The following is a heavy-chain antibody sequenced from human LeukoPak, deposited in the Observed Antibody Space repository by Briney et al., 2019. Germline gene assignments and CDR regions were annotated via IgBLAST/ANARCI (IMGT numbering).Heavy chain of an antibody. CDR2: INPSGGST. Sequence: ASVKVSCKGSGYTFTSYYMHWVRQAPGQGLEWMGIINPSGGSTSYAQKFQGRVTMTRDMSTSTVYMELSSLRSEDTAVYYCARESVCTSTSCHPGGFDPWGQGTLVTVSS. CDR3: ARESVCTSTSCHPGGFDP. V-gene: IGHV1-46*01. J-gene: IGHJ5*02. CDR1: GYTFTSYY. D-gene: IGHD2-2*01.